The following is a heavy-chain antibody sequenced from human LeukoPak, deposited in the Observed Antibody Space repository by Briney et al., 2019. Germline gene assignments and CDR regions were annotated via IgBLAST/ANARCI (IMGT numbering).Heavy chain of an antibody. CDR1: GGSISSTTYY. CDR3: ARHVILGSWPGDAFDI. D-gene: IGHD6-13*01. J-gene: IGHJ3*02. Sequence: PSQTLSLTCTLSGGSISSTTYYWGWIRQPPGKGLEWIGSIYYSGSTYYNPSLKSRVTISVDTSKNQFSLKLSSVTAADTALYYCARHVILGSWPGDAFDIWGRGTMVTVSS. V-gene: IGHV4-39*01. CDR2: IYYSGST.